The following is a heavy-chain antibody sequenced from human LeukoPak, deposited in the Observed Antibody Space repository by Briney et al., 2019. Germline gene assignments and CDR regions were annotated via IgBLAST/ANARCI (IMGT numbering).Heavy chain of an antibody. CDR3: ARDNLGSSWYYDYYYYMDV. CDR1: GYTFTSNY. V-gene: IGHV1-46*01. J-gene: IGHJ6*03. D-gene: IGHD6-13*01. CDR2: ISPSGGST. Sequence: ASVKVSCKAFGYTFTSNYMHWVRQAPGQGPEWMGVISPSGGSTTYAQKFQGRVTLTRDMSTSTDYLELSSLRSEDTAVYYCARDNLGSSWYYDYYYYMDVWGKGTTVTVSS.